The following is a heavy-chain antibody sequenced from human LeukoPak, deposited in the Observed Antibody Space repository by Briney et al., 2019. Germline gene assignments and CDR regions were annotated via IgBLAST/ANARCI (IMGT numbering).Heavy chain of an antibody. CDR2: ISGSGGST. CDR3: AKDQHWDPAFDY. V-gene: IGHV3-23*01. CDR1: GFTFSSYA. D-gene: IGHD1-26*01. Sequence: QPGGSLRLSCAASGFTFSSYAMSWVRQAPGKGLEWVSAISGSGGSTYYADSVKGRFTISRDNSKNTLYLQMNSLRAEDTAAYYCAKDQHWDPAFDYWGQGTLVTVSS. J-gene: IGHJ4*02.